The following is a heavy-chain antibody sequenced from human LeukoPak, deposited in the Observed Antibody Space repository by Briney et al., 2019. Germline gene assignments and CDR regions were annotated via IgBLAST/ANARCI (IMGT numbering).Heavy chain of an antibody. CDR3: ARSPPGLIYMDV. Sequence: GASVKVSCKASGGTFISYAISWLRQAPRQGFEWMGGFIPIFGTANYAQNFQGRVMITADESTSTAYMELSSLRSEDTAVYYCARSPPGLIYMDVWGKGTTVSVSS. V-gene: IGHV1-69*13. CDR1: GGTFISYA. CDR2: FIPIFGTA. J-gene: IGHJ6*03. D-gene: IGHD2-8*01.